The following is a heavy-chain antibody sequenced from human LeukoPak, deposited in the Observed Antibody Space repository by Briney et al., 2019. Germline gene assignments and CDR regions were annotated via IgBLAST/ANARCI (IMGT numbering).Heavy chain of an antibody. Sequence: PGGSLRLSCAASGFTFSSYWMHWVRQAPGKGLVWVSCINSGGSSTRYADSVKGRFTISRDNAKNTLYLQVNSLRPEDTAVYYCARGNYDILTAWGQGTLVTVSS. CDR3: ARGNYDILTA. CDR2: INSGGSST. J-gene: IGHJ5*02. CDR1: GFTFSSYW. V-gene: IGHV3-74*01. D-gene: IGHD3-9*01.